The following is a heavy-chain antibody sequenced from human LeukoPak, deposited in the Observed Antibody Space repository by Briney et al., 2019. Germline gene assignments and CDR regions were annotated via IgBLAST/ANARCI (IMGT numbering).Heavy chain of an antibody. V-gene: IGHV3-33*01. Sequence: GGSLRLSCAASGFTFSSYGMHWVRQAPGKGLEWVAVIWYDGSNKYYADSVKGRFNISRDNSKNTLYLQMNSLRAEDTAVYYCARGVTAAGTRPWYFDLWGRGTLVTVSS. D-gene: IGHD6-13*01. CDR1: GFTFSSYG. CDR3: ARGVTAAGTRPWYFDL. CDR2: IWYDGSNK. J-gene: IGHJ2*01.